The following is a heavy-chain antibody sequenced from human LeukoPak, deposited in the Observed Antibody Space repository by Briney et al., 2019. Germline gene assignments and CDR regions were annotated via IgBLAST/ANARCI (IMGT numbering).Heavy chain of an antibody. CDR3: ARAYSGYDCDY. D-gene: IGHD5-12*01. Sequence: ASVKVSCKASGYTFTGYYMHWVRQAPGQGLEWMGWINPDSGGTNYAQKFQGRVTMTRDTSISTAYMELTRLRSDDTAVYYCARAYSGYDCDYWGQGTLVAVSS. CDR2: INPDSGGT. V-gene: IGHV1-2*02. CDR1: GYTFTGYY. J-gene: IGHJ4*02.